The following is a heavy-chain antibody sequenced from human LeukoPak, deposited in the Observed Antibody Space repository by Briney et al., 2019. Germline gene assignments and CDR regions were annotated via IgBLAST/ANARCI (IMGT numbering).Heavy chain of an antibody. CDR2: FNNDGRSA. Sequence: GGSLRLSCAASGFTFSSYWMHWVRQGPGKGLVWVSRFNNDGRSANYADSVKGRFTISRDNAKNTLYLQMNSLRAEDTAVYYCARDLRTPSDTNIAIDYWGQGTLVTVPS. CDR1: GFTFSSYW. CDR3: ARDLRTPSDTNIAIDY. J-gene: IGHJ4*02. D-gene: IGHD4-23*01. V-gene: IGHV3-74*01.